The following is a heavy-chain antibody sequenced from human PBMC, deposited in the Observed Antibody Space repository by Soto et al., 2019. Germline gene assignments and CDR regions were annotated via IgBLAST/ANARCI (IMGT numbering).Heavy chain of an antibody. CDR3: ARTSHFIAVAGTAAFDY. J-gene: IGHJ4*02. V-gene: IGHV1-69*13. CDR1: GGTFSSYA. CDR2: IIPIFGTA. Sequence: SVKVSCKASGGTFSSYAISWVRQAPGQGLEWMGGIIPIFGTANYAQKFQGRVTITADESTSTAYMELSSLRSEDTAVYYCARTSHFIAVAGTAAFDYWGQGTLVTVSS. D-gene: IGHD6-19*01.